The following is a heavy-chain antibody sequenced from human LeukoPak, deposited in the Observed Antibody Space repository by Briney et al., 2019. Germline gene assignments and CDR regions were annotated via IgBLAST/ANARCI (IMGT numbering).Heavy chain of an antibody. CDR1: GFTFSRHW. Sequence: PGGSLRLSCAASGFTFSRHWMTWVRQAPGKGLVWVSRISPTGSTTSYADSVKGRFTVSRDNAKNTLYLQVNNLRAEDTAVYYCARGPNSNWSGLDFWGQGTLLTVSS. V-gene: IGHV3-74*01. D-gene: IGHD6-6*01. J-gene: IGHJ4*02. CDR2: ISPTGSTT. CDR3: ARGPNSNWSGLDF.